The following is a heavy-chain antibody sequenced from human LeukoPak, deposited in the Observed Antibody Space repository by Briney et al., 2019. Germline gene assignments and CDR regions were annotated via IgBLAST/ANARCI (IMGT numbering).Heavy chain of an antibody. J-gene: IGHJ4*02. V-gene: IGHV4-34*01. D-gene: IGHD3-22*01. CDR3: ARLQYYYDSNGYYSLYYFDY. CDR1: GGSLSDYY. CDR2: IHNSGST. Sequence: TSETLSLTCAGYGGSLSDYYWGWIRQPPGKGLEWVGTIHNSGSTYYNPSLRSRLTISLDTSKNQFSLTLSSVTAADTAVYYCARLQYYYDSNGYYSLYYFDYWGQGTVVTVSS.